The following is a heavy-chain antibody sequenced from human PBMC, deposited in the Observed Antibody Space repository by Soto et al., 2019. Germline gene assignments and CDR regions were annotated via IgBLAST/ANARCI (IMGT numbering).Heavy chain of an antibody. Sequence: GGSLRLSCAASGFTFSSYAMSWVRQAPGKGLEWVSAISGSGGSTYYADSVKGRFTISRDNSKNTLYLQMNSLRAEDTAVYYCAKDRITIFGVVTGNWFDPWGQGTLVTVSS. J-gene: IGHJ5*02. CDR2: ISGSGGST. CDR1: GFTFSSYA. D-gene: IGHD3-3*01. CDR3: AKDRITIFGVVTGNWFDP. V-gene: IGHV3-23*01.